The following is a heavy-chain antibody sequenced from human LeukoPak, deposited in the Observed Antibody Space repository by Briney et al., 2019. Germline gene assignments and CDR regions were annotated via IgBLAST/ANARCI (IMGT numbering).Heavy chain of an antibody. D-gene: IGHD5-12*01. J-gene: IGHJ4*02. CDR3: ARGYSYDY. CDR2: FSGSGGST. CDR1: GFTFSSYA. Sequence: PGGSLRLSCAASGFTFSSYAMSWVRQAPGKGLECISGFSGSGGSTCYADSVKGRFTISRDNSKNTLYLQMNSLRAEDTAVYYCARGYSYDYWGQGTLVTVSS. V-gene: IGHV3-23*01.